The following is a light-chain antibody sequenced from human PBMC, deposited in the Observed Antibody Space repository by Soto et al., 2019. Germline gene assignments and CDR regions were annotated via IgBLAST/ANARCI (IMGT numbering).Light chain of an antibody. Sequence: QSVLTQPPSASGSPGQSVAISCTGTSSDVGGYNYVSWYQQHPGNAPKLMIYEVNKRPSGVPDRFSGSKSGNTASLTVSGLQAEDEADYYCSSYAGSSNVFGTGTRSPS. J-gene: IGLJ1*01. CDR2: EVN. CDR1: SSDVGGYNY. V-gene: IGLV2-8*01. CDR3: SSYAGSSNV.